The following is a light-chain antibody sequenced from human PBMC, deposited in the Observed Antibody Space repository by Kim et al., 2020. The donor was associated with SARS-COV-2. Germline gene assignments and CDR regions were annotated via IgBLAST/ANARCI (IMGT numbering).Light chain of an antibody. CDR3: QQYVTSPLLT. CDR1: QSVSNNY. V-gene: IGKV3-20*01. Sequence: EIVLTQSPGTLSLSPGERATLSCRASQSVSNNYLAWYQQKPGQAPRLLIYGASSRATGIPDRFSGSGSGTDFTLTISRLEPEDFAVYYCQQYVTSPLLTFGAGTKLEIK. CDR2: GAS. J-gene: IGKJ4*01.